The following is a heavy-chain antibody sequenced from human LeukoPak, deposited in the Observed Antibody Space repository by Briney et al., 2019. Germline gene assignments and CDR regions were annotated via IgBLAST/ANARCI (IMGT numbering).Heavy chain of an antibody. J-gene: IGHJ6*02. CDR2: ISAYNGNT. D-gene: IGHD3-3*01. CDR3: ARQVRFLEWLFPDYYYYYGMDV. V-gene: IGHV1-18*01. CDR1: GYTFTSYG. Sequence: ASVKVSCKASGYTFTSYGISWVRQAPGQRLEWMGWISAYNGNTNYAQKLQGRVTMTTDTSTSTAYMELRSLRSDDTAVYYCARQVRFLEWLFPDYYYYYGMDVWGQGTTVTVSS.